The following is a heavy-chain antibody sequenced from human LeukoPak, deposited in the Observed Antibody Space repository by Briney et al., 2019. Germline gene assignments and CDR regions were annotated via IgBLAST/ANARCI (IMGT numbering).Heavy chain of an antibody. V-gene: IGHV1-69*05. CDR2: IIPIFGTT. CDR3: ARRWPHSSGYYLFDY. CDR1: GGTFSSHG. J-gene: IGHJ4*02. Sequence: SVKVSRKASGGTFSSHGLSWVRQAPGQGLEWMGGIIPIFGTTNYAQNFQGRVTITMDESTSTAYMELSSLRADDTAVYYCARRWPHSSGYYLFDYWGQGTLVTVSS. D-gene: IGHD3-22*01.